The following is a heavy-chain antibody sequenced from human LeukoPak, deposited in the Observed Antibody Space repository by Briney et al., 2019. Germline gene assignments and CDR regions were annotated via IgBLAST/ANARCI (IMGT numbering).Heavy chain of an antibody. CDR1: GYTFTNCD. CDR2: MNPNSGNS. CDR3: AREGLDY. Sequence: ASVKVSCKASGYTFTNCDINWVRQATGQGLEWMGYMNPNSGNSAYAQKFQGRVTITTDASISTAYMELSGLRSEDTALYYCAREGLDYWGQGTLVTVSS. V-gene: IGHV1-8*01. J-gene: IGHJ4*02.